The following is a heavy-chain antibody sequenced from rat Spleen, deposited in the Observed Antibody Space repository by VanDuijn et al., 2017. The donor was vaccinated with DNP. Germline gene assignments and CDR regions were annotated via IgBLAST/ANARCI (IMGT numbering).Heavy chain of an antibody. CDR2: IMPSGANI. J-gene: IGHJ2*01. V-gene: IGHV5-19*01. CDR3: AARAPGDYYYGGYFDY. Sequence: EVQLVESGGGLVQPGRSLKLSCAASEFTFSNSDVAWVRQAPTRGLEWVASIMPSGANIYYRDSVRGRFTISRDIPKSTLYLQMDSLRSEDTATYYCAARAPGDYYYGGYFDYWGQGVMVTVSS. CDR1: EFTFSNSD. D-gene: IGHD1-6*01.